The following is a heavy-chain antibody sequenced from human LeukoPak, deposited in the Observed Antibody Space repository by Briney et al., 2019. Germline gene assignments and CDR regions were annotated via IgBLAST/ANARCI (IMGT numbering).Heavy chain of an antibody. Sequence: GGSLRLSCAASGFTFSSYSMNWVRQAPGKGLEWVSSISSSSSYIYYAVSVRGRFTISRDNAKNSLYLQMNSLRAEDTAVYYCTRAIGGYSYGYHFDYWGQGTLVTVSS. CDR3: TRAIGGYSYGYHFDY. J-gene: IGHJ4*02. V-gene: IGHV3-21*01. CDR1: GFTFSSYS. CDR2: ISSSSSYI. D-gene: IGHD5-18*01.